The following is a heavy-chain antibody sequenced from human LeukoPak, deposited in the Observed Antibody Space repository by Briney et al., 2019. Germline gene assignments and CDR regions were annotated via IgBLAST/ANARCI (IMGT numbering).Heavy chain of an antibody. Sequence: SETLSLTCTVSGYSISSGYYWGWIRQPPGKGLEWIGSIYHSGSTYYNPSLKSRVTISVDTSKNQFSLKLSSVTAADTAVYYCARGTESHPLCSSSWVNYYYMDVWGKGTTVTVSS. V-gene: IGHV4-38-2*02. CDR2: IYHSGST. D-gene: IGHD6-13*01. CDR3: ARGTESHPLCSSSWVNYYYMDV. J-gene: IGHJ6*03. CDR1: GYSISSGYY.